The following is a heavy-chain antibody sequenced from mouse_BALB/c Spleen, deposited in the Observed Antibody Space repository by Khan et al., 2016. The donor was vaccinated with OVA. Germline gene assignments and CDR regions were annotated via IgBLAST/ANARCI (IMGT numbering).Heavy chain of an antibody. Sequence: EVELVESGGGLVQPGGSLKLSCATSGFTFSDYYMYWVRQTPEKRLEWVAYISNGGGSTYYPDTVKGRFTISRDNAKNTLYLQMSRLKSEDTAMYYGARHRRDLGAMDYWGQGTSVTVSS. J-gene: IGHJ4*01. CDR1: GFTFSDYY. CDR2: ISNGGGST. V-gene: IGHV5-12*02. D-gene: IGHD3-3*01. CDR3: ARHRRDLGAMDY.